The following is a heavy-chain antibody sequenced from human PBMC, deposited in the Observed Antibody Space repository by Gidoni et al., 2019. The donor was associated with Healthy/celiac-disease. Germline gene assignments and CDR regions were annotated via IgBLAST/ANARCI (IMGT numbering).Heavy chain of an antibody. CDR1: GGSISSGGYY. Sequence: QVQLQESGPGLVKPSQTLSLNCPVSGGSISSGGYYWSWIRQHPGKGLEWIGYIYYSGSTYYNPSLKSRVTISVDTSKNQFSLKLSSVTAADTAVYYCARDLRVVRVFDYWGQGTLVTVSS. V-gene: IGHV4-31*03. CDR3: ARDLRVVRVFDY. CDR2: IYYSGST. J-gene: IGHJ4*02. D-gene: IGHD3-10*01.